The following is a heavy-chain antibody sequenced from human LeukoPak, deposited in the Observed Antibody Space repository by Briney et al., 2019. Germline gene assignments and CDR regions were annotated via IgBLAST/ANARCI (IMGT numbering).Heavy chain of an antibody. CDR3: ARSIRDIVVGGVGNWFDP. V-gene: IGHV4-31*03. CDR1: GASISSGGYY. Sequence: SQTLSLTCTVSGASISSGGYYWSWIRQHPGKGLEWIAYIYNSGSTFYNPSLKSRVSITADTSKNQFSLRLTFVTAADTAVYFCARSIRDIVVGGVGNWFDPWGQGTLVTVSS. J-gene: IGHJ5*02. CDR2: IYNSGST. D-gene: IGHD2-15*01.